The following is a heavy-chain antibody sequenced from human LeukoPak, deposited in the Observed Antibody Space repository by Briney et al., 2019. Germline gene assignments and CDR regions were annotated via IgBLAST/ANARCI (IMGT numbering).Heavy chain of an antibody. CDR1: GGTFSSYA. J-gene: IGHJ6*03. CDR2: IIPIFGTA. Sequence: SVKVSCKASGGTFSSYAISWVRQAPGQGLEWMGGIIPIFGTANYAQKFQGRVTITADESTSTAYMELSSLRSEDTAVYYCARNGYSNSYYYYYMDVWGKGTTVTVSS. CDR3: ARNGYSNSYYYYYMDV. D-gene: IGHD4-11*01. V-gene: IGHV1-69*01.